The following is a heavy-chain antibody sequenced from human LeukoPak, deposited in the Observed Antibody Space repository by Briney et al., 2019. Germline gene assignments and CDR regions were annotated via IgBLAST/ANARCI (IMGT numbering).Heavy chain of an antibody. J-gene: IGHJ1*01. CDR3: ARTTVAGTIQY. Sequence: PGGSLRLSCAASGFTFSTFSMAWVRQAPGKGLEWVSYISRTGTSIHYADSMRGRFTISRDNTKSSLYLQMNNLRDEDTALYFCARTTVAGTIQYWGQGTLVIVSS. CDR2: ISRTGTSI. CDR1: GFTFSTFS. V-gene: IGHV3-21*01. D-gene: IGHD1-14*01.